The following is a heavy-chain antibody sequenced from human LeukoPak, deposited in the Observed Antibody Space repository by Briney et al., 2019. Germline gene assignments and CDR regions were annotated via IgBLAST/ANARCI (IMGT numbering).Heavy chain of an antibody. D-gene: IGHD6-19*01. Sequence: PGRSLRLSCAASGFTFSSYAMHWVRQAPGKGLEWVAVISYDGSNKYYADSVKGRFTISRDNSKNTLYLQMNSLRAEDTAVYYCARGPEGSVAGTIDYWGQGTLVTVSS. CDR2: ISYDGSNK. V-gene: IGHV3-30*04. CDR3: ARGPEGSVAGTIDY. J-gene: IGHJ4*02. CDR1: GFTFSSYA.